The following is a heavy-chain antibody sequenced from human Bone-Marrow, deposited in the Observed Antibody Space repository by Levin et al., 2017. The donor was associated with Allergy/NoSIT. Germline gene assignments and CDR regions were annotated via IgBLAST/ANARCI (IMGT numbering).Heavy chain of an antibody. Sequence: SCAASGFTFDDYAMHWVRQPPGKGLEWVSGLNWESRFIGYADSVKGRFTISRDNAKHSLYLQMDNLRTEDTAFYYCVKDKSFGGSGSFGSFEFWGQGSLVTVSS. D-gene: IGHD3-10*01. CDR1: GFTFDDYA. V-gene: IGHV3-9*01. CDR3: VKDKSFGGSGSFGSFEF. CDR2: LNWESRFI. J-gene: IGHJ1*01.